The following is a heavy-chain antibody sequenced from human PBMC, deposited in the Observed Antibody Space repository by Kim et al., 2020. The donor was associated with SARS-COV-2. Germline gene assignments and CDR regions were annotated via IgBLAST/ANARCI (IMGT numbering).Heavy chain of an antibody. CDR1: GFTFDDYA. J-gene: IGHJ6*02. CDR2: ISGDGGGT. Sequence: GGSLRLSCAASGFTFDDYAMHWVRQAPGKGLEWVALISGDGGGTYYVDSVKGRFTISRDNSKNSLYLQMNSLRTEDTALYYCAKDIGYSSSWYATANYYYYGMDVWGQGTTVTVSS. V-gene: IGHV3-43*02. CDR3: AKDIGYSSSWYATANYYYYGMDV. D-gene: IGHD6-13*01.